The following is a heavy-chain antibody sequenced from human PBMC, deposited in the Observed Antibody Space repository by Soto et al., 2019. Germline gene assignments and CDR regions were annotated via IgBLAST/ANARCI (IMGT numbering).Heavy chain of an antibody. CDR3: AKLGGSRGYSGSIDY. D-gene: IGHD5-12*01. V-gene: IGHV3-23*01. J-gene: IGHJ4*02. CDR1: GFTFSTYA. Sequence: GGSMRLSCAASGFTFSTYAMSWVRQAPGKGLEWVLGISGSGGSTYYADSVKGRFTISRDNSKNTLYVQMNSLRAEDTAVYYCAKLGGSRGYSGSIDYWGQGTLVTVSS. CDR2: ISGSGGST.